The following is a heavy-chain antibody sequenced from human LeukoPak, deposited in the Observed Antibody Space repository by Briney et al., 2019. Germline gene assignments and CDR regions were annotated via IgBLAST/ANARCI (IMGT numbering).Heavy chain of an antibody. CDR3: ARIGGIPLGSFDI. V-gene: IGHV4-59*01. CDR2: IYYSGSN. CDR1: GGSISSYY. Sequence: SETLSLTCTVSGGSISSYYWSWIRQPPGKRLEWIGYIYYSGSNNYNSALKSQVTIPADTSKNQFSLKLSSVTAADTAVYYCARIGGIPLGSFDIWGQGTMVTVSS. D-gene: IGHD2-2*02. J-gene: IGHJ3*02.